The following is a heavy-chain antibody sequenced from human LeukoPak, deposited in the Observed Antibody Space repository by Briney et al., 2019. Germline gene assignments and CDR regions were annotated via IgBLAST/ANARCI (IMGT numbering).Heavy chain of an antibody. D-gene: IGHD1-14*01. V-gene: IGHV3-30*18. J-gene: IGHJ4*02. CDR2: VSHDGSKK. CDR1: GFIFSRYG. Sequence: GGSLRLSCEAFGFIFSRYGMHWVRQAPGKGLEWVALVSHDGSKKYCADSVKGRFTISRDNPKNTLYLQMNSLRPEDTAVYFCAKERYMLDYWGQGTLVTVSS. CDR3: AKERYMLDY.